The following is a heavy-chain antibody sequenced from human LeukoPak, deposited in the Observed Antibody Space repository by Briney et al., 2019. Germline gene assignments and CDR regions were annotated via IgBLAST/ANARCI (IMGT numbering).Heavy chain of an antibody. CDR3: ARVGRDDGDYSYFDY. D-gene: IGHD4-17*01. Sequence: PGGSLRLSCGASGFTFSSYWMSWVRQTPGKGLEWVANINQGGSEKYYVDSVKGRFTISRDNAKNSLYLHVDSLRAEDTALYYCARVGRDDGDYSYFDYWGQGTLVTVSS. CDR2: INQGGSEK. J-gene: IGHJ4*02. V-gene: IGHV3-7*05. CDR1: GFTFSSYW.